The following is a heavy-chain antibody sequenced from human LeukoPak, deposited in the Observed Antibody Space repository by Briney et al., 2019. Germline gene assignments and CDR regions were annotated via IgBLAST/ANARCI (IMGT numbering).Heavy chain of an antibody. V-gene: IGHV3-15*01. J-gene: IGHJ4*02. Sequence: GGSLRLSCVDSGFTFTNAWMSWVRQAPGKGLEWIGRIKSKTDGETTNYAEPVRGRFTISRDDSKSAVYLQMNSLKIEDTAVYYRTTDLGTYYHGSQRLIPIDYWGQGTLVTVSS. CDR3: TTDLGTYYHGSQRLIPIDY. CDR2: IKSKTDGETT. D-gene: IGHD3-10*01. CDR1: GFTFTNAW.